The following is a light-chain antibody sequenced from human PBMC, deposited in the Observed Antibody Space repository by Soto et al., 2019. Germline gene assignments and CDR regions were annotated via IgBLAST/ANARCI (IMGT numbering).Light chain of an antibody. CDR3: QSYDSSLSAYV. J-gene: IGLJ1*01. CDR2: GNS. Sequence: QSVLAQPPSVSGAPGQKVTISCTGNSSNIGAGYDLHWYQQLPGTAPKLLLYGNSNRPSGVPDRFSGSKSCTSASLAITGLQAEDEADYYCQSYDSSLSAYVFGTGTKVTVL. V-gene: IGLV1-40*01. CDR1: SSNIGAGYD.